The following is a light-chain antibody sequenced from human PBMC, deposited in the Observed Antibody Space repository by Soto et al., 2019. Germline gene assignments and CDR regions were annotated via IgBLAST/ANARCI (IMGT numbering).Light chain of an antibody. J-gene: IGKJ1*01. CDR2: GAS. Sequence: DIQMTQSPSSLSASVGDRVTITCRASQTINKYLNWYQHTPGKAPALLISGASSLHSGVPTRFSGSGAGTYFTLTISSLQHEDFATYYCQQTYSTPGTFGRGTKVEI. V-gene: IGKV1-39*01. CDR1: QTINKY. CDR3: QQTYSTPGT.